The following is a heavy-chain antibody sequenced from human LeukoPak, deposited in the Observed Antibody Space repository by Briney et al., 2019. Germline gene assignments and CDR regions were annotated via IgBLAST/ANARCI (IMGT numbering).Heavy chain of an antibody. CDR3: ARLQFLSGGYYAFDS. D-gene: IGHD3-22*01. CDR1: GGSLRDTY. CDR2: IKHGGST. J-gene: IGHJ4*02. Sequence: SEALSLTCIVSGGSLRDTYWSWTRQSPGKGLEWIAEIKHGGSTNYNPSLKSRVTISADTSKNEISLKLSTVTAADTAVYYCARLQFLSGGYYAFDSWGQGSLVTVSS. V-gene: IGHV4-34*01.